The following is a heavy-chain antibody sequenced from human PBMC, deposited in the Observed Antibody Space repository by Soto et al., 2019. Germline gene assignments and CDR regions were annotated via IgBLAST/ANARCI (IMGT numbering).Heavy chain of an antibody. V-gene: IGHV3-7*01. J-gene: IGHJ4*02. CDR2: INQDGSVK. D-gene: IGHD2-2*01. CDR1: GFSMSDYW. CDR3: ARAVAGASPY. Sequence: GGSLRLSCAASGFSMSDYWMSWVRQAPGKGLEWVANINQDGSVKYYVDSVKGRFTISRDYAKNSVYLQMNSLTAEDTAVYYCARAVAGASPYWGQGTVVTVSS.